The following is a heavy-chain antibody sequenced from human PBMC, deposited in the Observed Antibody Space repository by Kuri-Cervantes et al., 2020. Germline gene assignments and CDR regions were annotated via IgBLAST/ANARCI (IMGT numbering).Heavy chain of an antibody. CDR3: ARGPRGSFHSYFYYYMDV. V-gene: IGHV4-34*01. Sequence: GSLRLSCAVYGVSFSDYSWSWIRQPPGKGLEWIGEINHSGNTNYNPSLKSRVTISLDTSKNQFSLKLSSVTAADTAVYYCARGPRGSFHSYFYYYMDVWGKGTTVTVSS. D-gene: IGHD3-16*02. CDR1: GVSFSDYS. CDR2: INHSGNT. J-gene: IGHJ6*03.